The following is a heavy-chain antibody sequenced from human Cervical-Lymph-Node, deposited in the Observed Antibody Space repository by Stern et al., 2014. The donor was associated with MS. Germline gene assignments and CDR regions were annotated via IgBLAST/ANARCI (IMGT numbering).Heavy chain of an antibody. CDR2: IDWDDDK. V-gene: IGHV2-5*02. CDR3: AHGREIRLWAAY. CDR1: GFSLSTSGVG. Sequence: QVTLKESGPTLVKPTQTLTLTCTFSGFSLSTSGVGVGWIPQPPGKDLEWLALIDWDDDKRYSPSLKSRLTITKDTSKNQVVLTMTNMDPVDTATYYCAHGREIRLWAAYWGQGTLVTVSS. J-gene: IGHJ4*02. D-gene: IGHD5-18*01.